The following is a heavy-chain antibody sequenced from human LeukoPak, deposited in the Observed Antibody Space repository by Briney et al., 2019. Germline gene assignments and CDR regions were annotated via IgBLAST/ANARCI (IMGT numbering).Heavy chain of an antibody. D-gene: IGHD6-19*01. J-gene: IGHJ4*02. Sequence: GGSLRLSCAASGFTVSSNYMSWVRQAPGKGLEWVSVIYSGGSTYYADSVKGRFTISRDNSKNSLYLQMHSLRAEDTAVYYCATIAVTGTWGFDYWGQGTLVTVSS. V-gene: IGHV3-66*01. CDR1: GFTVSSNY. CDR2: IYSGGST. CDR3: ATIAVTGTWGFDY.